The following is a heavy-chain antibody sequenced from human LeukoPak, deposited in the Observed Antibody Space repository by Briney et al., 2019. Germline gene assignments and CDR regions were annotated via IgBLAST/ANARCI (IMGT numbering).Heavy chain of an antibody. CDR2: IHYCGGV. J-gene: IGHJ2*01. Sequence: SETLSLTWTVSGDSIRSGDYYWGWIRQSPGKGLGGIGYIHYCGGVYQNPPLRSRFTMSVDTSKNQFSLQLNSVTAADTAVYYCARDQGIGVYWYWYFDLWGRGTLITVSS. D-gene: IGHD2-8*02. CDR1: GDSIRSGDYY. CDR3: ARDQGIGVYWYWYFDL. V-gene: IGHV4-30-4*01.